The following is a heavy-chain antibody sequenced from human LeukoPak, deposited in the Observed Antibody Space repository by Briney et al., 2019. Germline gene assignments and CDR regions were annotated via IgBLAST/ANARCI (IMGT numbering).Heavy chain of an antibody. D-gene: IGHD4-17*01. J-gene: IGHJ4*02. V-gene: IGHV4-61*02. Sequence: SETLSLTCTVSGGSISSGSYYWSWIRQPAGKGLEWIGRIYTSGSTNYNPSLKSRVTISVDTSKNQFSLKLSSVTAADTAVYYCARNNYGDYPMYFDYWGQGTLVTVSS. CDR2: IYTSGST. CDR1: GGSISSGSYY. CDR3: ARNNYGDYPMYFDY.